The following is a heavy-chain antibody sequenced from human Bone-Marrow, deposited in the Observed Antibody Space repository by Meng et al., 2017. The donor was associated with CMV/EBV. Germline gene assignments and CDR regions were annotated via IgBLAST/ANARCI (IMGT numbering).Heavy chain of an antibody. CDR1: GFTFDDYA. CDR3: AKDFFSADIVVVPAAMFPSYFDY. V-gene: IGHV3-9*01. D-gene: IGHD2-2*01. CDR2: ISWNSGSI. J-gene: IGHJ4*02. Sequence: SLRLSCAASGFTFDDYAMHWVRQAPGKGLEWVSGISWNSGSIGYADSVKGRFTISRDNAKNSLYLQMNSLRAEDTALYYCAKDFFSADIVVVPAAMFPSYFDYWGQGTLVTVSS.